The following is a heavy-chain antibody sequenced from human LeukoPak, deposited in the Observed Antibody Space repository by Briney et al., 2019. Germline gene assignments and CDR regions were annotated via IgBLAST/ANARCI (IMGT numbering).Heavy chain of an antibody. CDR2: INAEGSST. CDR3: ARGTGTTFDI. Sequence: GGSLRLSCAASGFTFSSYWVHWVRQTPGTGLVRVSHINAEGSSTTYGDSVKGRFTISRDNAKNTLYLQMNSLRAEDTAVYYCARGTGTTFDIWGQGTMVTVSS. J-gene: IGHJ3*02. V-gene: IGHV3-74*01. D-gene: IGHD1-1*01. CDR1: GFTFSSYW.